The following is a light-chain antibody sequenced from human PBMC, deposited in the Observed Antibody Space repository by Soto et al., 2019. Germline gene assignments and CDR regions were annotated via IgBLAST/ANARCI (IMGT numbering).Light chain of an antibody. CDR3: QQYGSSISWT. Sequence: EIVLTQSPGTLSLSPGERATLSCRASQSVSGRHLAWYQQTPGQAPRLLIHGASSRATGIPDRFSGSGSGTDFTLTISRLEPEDVAVYYCQQYGSSISWTFGQGTKVEIK. CDR1: QSVSGRH. CDR2: GAS. V-gene: IGKV3-20*01. J-gene: IGKJ1*01.